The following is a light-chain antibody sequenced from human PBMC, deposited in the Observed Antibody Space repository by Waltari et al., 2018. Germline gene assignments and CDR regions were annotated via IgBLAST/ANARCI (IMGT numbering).Light chain of an antibody. CDR1: SSDAGGSNY. CDR3: SSYAGSNNLV. V-gene: IGLV2-8*01. CDR2: DVS. Sequence: QSALTQPPSASGSPGHSVTIPCTGTSSDAGGSNYVSWYQQHPGKAPKLMIYDVSKQPSGVPDRFSGSKSGNTASLTVSGLQAEDEADYYCSSYAGSNNLVFGGGTKLTVL. J-gene: IGLJ3*02.